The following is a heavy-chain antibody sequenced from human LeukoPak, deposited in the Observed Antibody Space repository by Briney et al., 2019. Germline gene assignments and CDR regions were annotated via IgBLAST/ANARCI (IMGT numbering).Heavy chain of an antibody. CDR1: GGSVNNYY. CDR2: IYYGGST. Sequence: PSETLSLTCTVSGGSVNNYYWNWIRQPPGKGLDWIGYIYYGGSTNYNPSLKSRVTISVDTSKNQFSLKLNSVTAADTAVYYCARHYGPWGQGTLVTVSS. D-gene: IGHD3-10*01. CDR3: ARHYGP. J-gene: IGHJ5*02. V-gene: IGHV4-59*08.